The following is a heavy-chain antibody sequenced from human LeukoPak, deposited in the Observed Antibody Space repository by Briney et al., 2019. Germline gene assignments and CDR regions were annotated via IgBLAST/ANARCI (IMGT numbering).Heavy chain of an antibody. Sequence: SSETLSLTCTVSGGSISSYYWSWIRQPPGKGLEWIGYIYTSGSTNYNPSLKSRVTISVDTSKNQFSLRLSSVTAADTAVYYCARGSNYYYYYYYYMGVWGKGTTVTVSS. CDR1: GGSISSYY. D-gene: IGHD4-11*01. V-gene: IGHV4-4*09. J-gene: IGHJ6*03. CDR3: ARGSNYYYYYYYYMGV. CDR2: IYTSGST.